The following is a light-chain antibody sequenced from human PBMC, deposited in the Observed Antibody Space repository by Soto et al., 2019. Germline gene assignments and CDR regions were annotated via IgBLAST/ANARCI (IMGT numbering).Light chain of an antibody. CDR2: NDD. Sequence: QSVLTQPPSVSGTPGLRVNISCSGGISNIGKDTVNWYQQLPGTAPKLLMFNDDKRPSGVPDRFSGSRSGNSASLAISGLQSDDEAVYFCSTWDASLNGWVFGGGHKLTVI. V-gene: IGLV1-44*01. CDR3: STWDASLNGWV. CDR1: ISNIGKDT. J-gene: IGLJ3*02.